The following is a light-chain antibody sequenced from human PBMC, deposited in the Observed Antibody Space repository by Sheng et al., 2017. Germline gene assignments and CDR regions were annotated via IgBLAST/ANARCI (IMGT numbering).Light chain of an antibody. CDR2: GAS. J-gene: IGKJ1*01. CDR1: QSVSSN. CDR3: QEYNKWPSWT. Sequence: EIVMTQSPATLSVSPGERATLSCRASQSVSSNLAWYQQKPGQAPRLLIYGASTRATGIPGRFXGSGSGTEFTLTISSLQSEDFAVYYCQEYNKWPSWTFGQGTKVEIK. V-gene: IGKV3D-15*01.